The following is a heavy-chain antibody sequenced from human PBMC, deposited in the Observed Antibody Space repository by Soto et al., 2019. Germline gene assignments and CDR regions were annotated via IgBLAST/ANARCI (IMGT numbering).Heavy chain of an antibody. CDR3: ASRGFLGEYYYYYGMDV. D-gene: IGHD3-16*01. J-gene: IGHJ6*02. CDR1: GGTFSSYA. Sequence: QVQLVQSGAEVKKPGSSVKVSCKASGGTFSSYAISWVRQAPGQGLEWMGGIIPIFGTANYAQKFQGRVTITAEESTSTADMEVRSLRSEDTAVYYCASRGFLGEYYYYYGMDVLGQGTTVTVCS. V-gene: IGHV1-69*01. CDR2: IIPIFGTA.